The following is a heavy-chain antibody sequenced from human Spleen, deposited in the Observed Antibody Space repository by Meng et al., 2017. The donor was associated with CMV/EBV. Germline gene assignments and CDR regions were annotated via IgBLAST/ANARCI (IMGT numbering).Heavy chain of an antibody. D-gene: IGHD3-16*01. J-gene: IGHJ4*02. CDR2: IGPSGST. CDR3: ARGFMSGY. Sequence: SETLSLTCSIHGASFSDYYWNWIRQPPGKGLEWLGAIGPSGSTNYNPSLKTRATMSVDTSKNQFSLELASVTAADTAVYYCARGFMSGYWGQGSLVTVSS. CDR1: GASFSDYY. V-gene: IGHV4-34*01.